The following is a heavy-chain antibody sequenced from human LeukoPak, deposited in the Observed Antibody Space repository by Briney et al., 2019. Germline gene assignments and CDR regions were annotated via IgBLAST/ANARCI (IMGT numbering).Heavy chain of an antibody. J-gene: IGHJ4*02. CDR1: GYTFTKYV. CDR2: INAGNGDT. D-gene: IGHD2-21*01. CDR3: ARDDCGDTCYPGGY. Sequence: GASVTVSCKASGYTFTKYVVHWARQAPGQRPEWMGWINAGNGDTKYSQNFQDTVTITRDTSANTAYMELSSLTSEDTALYYCARDDCGDTCYPGGYWGQGTLVTVSS. V-gene: IGHV1-3*01.